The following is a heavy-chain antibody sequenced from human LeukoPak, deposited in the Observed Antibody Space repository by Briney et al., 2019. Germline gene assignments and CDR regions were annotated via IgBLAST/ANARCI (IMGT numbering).Heavy chain of an antibody. CDR2: INPNSGGT. CDR3: ARWPYCNSTTCYTGY. J-gene: IGHJ4*02. D-gene: IGHD2-2*02. Sequence: GASVKVSCKASGYTFTDYYIHWVRQVPGQGLEWMGWINPNSGGTNYAQEFQGRVTLTRDTSISTAYMGLSRLTSDDTAVYYCARWPYCNSTTCYTGYWGQGTLVTVSS. CDR1: GYTFTDYY. V-gene: IGHV1-2*02.